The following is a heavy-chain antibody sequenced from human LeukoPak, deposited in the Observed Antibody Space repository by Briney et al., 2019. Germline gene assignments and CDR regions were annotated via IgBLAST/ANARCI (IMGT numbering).Heavy chain of an antibody. CDR1: GVTFSRYE. Sequence: GGSLRLSCAASGVTFSRYEMNWVRQAPGQGLEWVSYISRSGDTIYFADSVKGRFTISRDNAKNSLYLQMSSLRAEDTAVYYCARDYASDYWGQGTLVTVSS. CDR3: ARDYASDY. D-gene: IGHD3-10*01. V-gene: IGHV3-48*03. J-gene: IGHJ4*02. CDR2: ISRSGDTI.